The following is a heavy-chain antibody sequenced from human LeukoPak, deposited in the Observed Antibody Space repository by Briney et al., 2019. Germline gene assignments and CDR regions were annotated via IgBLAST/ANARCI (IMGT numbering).Heavy chain of an antibody. CDR1: GFTFRSCW. Sequence: PGGSLRLSCGASGFTFRSCWTSWVRQAPGKGLDWVAHINQGGSVQYYMDSVKGRFTISRDDAKNSLYVQMNSLRDEDTAVYYCARVEYSGWNLEYWGQGTLVTVSS. D-gene: IGHD5-12*01. J-gene: IGHJ4*02. CDR2: INQGGSVQ. V-gene: IGHV3-7*01. CDR3: ARVEYSGWNLEY.